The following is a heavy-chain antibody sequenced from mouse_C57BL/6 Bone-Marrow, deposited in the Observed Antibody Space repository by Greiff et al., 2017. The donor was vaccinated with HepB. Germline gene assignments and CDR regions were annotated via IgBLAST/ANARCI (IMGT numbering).Heavy chain of an antibody. V-gene: IGHV14-4*01. D-gene: IGHD1-2*01. J-gene: IGHJ2*01. CDR1: GFNIKDDY. CDR2: IDPEKGDT. CDR3: TTTTAPEDY. Sequence: EVQLQQSGAELVRPGASVKLSCTASGFNIKDDYMHWVKQRPEQGLEWIGWIDPEKGDTEYASKFQGKATITADTSSNTAYLQLSSLTSEDTAVYYCTTTTAPEDYWGQGTTLTVSS.